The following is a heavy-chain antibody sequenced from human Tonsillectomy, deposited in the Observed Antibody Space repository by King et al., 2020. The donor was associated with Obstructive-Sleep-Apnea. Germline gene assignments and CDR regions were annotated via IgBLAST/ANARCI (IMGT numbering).Heavy chain of an antibody. CDR2: XXXXSKXYX. CDR1: GDXVSSNSAA. V-gene: IGHV6-1*01. CDR3: AXXXRXXXXXGXXXV. Sequence: VQLQQSGPGLVKPSQTLSLTCAISGDXVSSNSAAWNWIXQXPSXXXXXXGXXXXXSKXYXDYPVSVKSRITINPDTSXNQFSLQLNSVTPEDTAVYYXAXXXRXXXXXGXXXVWXXXTTV. J-gene: IGHJ6*01.